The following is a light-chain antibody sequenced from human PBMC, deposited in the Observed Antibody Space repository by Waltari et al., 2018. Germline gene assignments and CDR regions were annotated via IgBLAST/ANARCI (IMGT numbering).Light chain of an antibody. CDR1: SSDVGPYNY. CDR3: SSYTVSSTYV. Sequence: QSALTQPASVSGSPGQSITIPCTGTSSDVGPYNYVSWYQQHPGIVPKLIIFDVTNRPSGVSNRFSGSKSGNTAALTISGLQTEDEADYYCSSYTVSSTYVFGGGTKLTVL. V-gene: IGLV2-14*03. J-gene: IGLJ2*01. CDR2: DVT.